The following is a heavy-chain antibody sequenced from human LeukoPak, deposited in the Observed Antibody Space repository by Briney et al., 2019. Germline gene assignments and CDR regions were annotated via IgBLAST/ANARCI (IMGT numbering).Heavy chain of an antibody. CDR3: ARDPLVGDSSGWQDYYYYGMDV. CDR1: GGTFSSYA. D-gene: IGHD6-19*01. J-gene: IGHJ6*02. V-gene: IGHV1-69*13. CDR2: IIPIFGTA. Sequence: GASVKVSCKASGGTFSSYAISWVRQAPGQGLEWMGGIIPIFGTANYAQKFQGRVTITADESTSTAYMELRSLRSDDTAVYYCARDPLVGDSSGWQDYYYYGMDVWGQGTTVTVSS.